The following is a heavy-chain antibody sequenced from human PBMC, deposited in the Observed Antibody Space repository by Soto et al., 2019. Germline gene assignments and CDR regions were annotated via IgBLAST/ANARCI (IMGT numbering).Heavy chain of an antibody. D-gene: IGHD6-19*01. V-gene: IGHV4-59*01. Sequence: SETLSLTCTVSGGSISSYYWSWIRQPPGKGLEWIGYIYYSGSTNYNPSLKSRVTISVDTSKNQFSLKLSSVTASDTAVYYCARDYHSGGAFDIWGQGTMVTVSS. CDR1: GGSISSYY. J-gene: IGHJ3*02. CDR2: IYYSGST. CDR3: ARDYHSGGAFDI.